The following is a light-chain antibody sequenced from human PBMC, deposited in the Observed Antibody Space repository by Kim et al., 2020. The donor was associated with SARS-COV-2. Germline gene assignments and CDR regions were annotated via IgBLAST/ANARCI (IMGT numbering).Light chain of an antibody. J-gene: IGLJ3*02. CDR2: EVR. CDR3: SSYAGSNNWV. V-gene: IGLV2-8*01. CDR1: SSDIGVYKY. Sequence: QSALTQPPSASGSPGQSVTISCTGTSSDIGVYKYVSWYQQHPGKAPKLMIYEVRKWPSGVPDRFSGSKSGNTASLTVSGLQAEDEADYYCSSYAGSNNWVFGGGTQLTVL.